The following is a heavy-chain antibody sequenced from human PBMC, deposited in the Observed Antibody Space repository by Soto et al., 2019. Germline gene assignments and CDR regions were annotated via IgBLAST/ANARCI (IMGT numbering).Heavy chain of an antibody. Sequence: QVQLVQSGAEVKKPGSSVKVSCKASGGTFSSYAISWVRQAPGQGLEWMGGIIPIFGTANYAQKFQGRVTMTADESTSTAYMELSSLRSEDTAVYYCARLGASTQADYDYVWGSYRPNYFDYWGQGTLVTVSS. J-gene: IGHJ4*02. CDR1: GGTFSSYA. V-gene: IGHV1-69*01. CDR2: IIPIFGTA. CDR3: ARLGASTQADYDYVWGSYRPNYFDY. D-gene: IGHD3-16*02.